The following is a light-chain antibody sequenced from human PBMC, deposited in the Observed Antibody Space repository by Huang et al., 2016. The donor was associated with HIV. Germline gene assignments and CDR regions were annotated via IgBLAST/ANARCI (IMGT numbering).Light chain of an antibody. CDR1: QDIANS. J-gene: IGKJ5*01. CDR2: AAS. Sequence: QLTQSPSSLSMSVGDRVIITCQASQDIANSLAWYQHKPGRAPKRLISAASTLQSGVPSGFSGGSAGTYFTLIIPNLQPDDFASYYCQQLHSYPITFGQGTRLDI. V-gene: IGKV1-9*01. CDR3: QQLHSYPIT.